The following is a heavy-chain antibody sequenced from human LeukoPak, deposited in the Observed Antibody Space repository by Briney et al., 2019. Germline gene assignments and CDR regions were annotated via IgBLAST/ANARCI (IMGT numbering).Heavy chain of an antibody. Sequence: GASVKVSCKASGYTFTGYYMHWVRQAPGQGLEWMGLINPTGGSTGYAQKFRSRVTMTRDMSTSTDYMELSSLRSEDTAIYYCARDNSVGDNAWWFDPWGQGTLVTVSS. J-gene: IGHJ5*02. CDR2: INPTGGST. D-gene: IGHD1-26*01. CDR1: GYTFTGYY. V-gene: IGHV1-46*01. CDR3: ARDNSVGDNAWWFDP.